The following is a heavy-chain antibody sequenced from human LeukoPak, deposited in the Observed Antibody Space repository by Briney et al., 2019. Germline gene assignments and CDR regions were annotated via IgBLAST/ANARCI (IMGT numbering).Heavy chain of an antibody. D-gene: IGHD2-8*01. Sequence: GGSLRLSCAASGFNFSGSAVHWVRQASGKGLERVGRIRSKANSYGTAYSESVKGRFSISRDDSKNTSYLQMNSLKSEDTAVYFCTQWADVAPMDVWGQGTTVIVSS. V-gene: IGHV3-73*01. CDR2: IRSKANSYGT. CDR1: GFNFSGSA. CDR3: TQWADVAPMDV. J-gene: IGHJ6*02.